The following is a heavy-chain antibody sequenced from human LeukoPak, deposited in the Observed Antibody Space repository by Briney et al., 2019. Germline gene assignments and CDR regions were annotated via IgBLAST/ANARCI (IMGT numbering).Heavy chain of an antibody. CDR2: INPNSGGT. J-gene: IGHJ5*02. CDR3: ARGYDDSSSWYNWFDP. Sequence: ASVKVSCKASGYTFTGYYMHWVRQAPGQGLEWMGRINPNSGGTNYAQKFQGRVTMTRGTSISTAYMELSRLRSDDTAVYYCARGYDDSSSWYNWFDPWGQGTLVTVSS. V-gene: IGHV1-2*06. D-gene: IGHD6-13*01. CDR1: GYTFTGYY.